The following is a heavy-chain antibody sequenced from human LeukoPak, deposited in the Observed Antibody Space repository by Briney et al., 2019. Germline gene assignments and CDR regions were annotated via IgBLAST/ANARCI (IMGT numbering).Heavy chain of an antibody. Sequence: SVKVSCKASGGTFSSYAISWVRQAPGQGLEWMGGIIPIFGTANYAQKFQGRVTITADKSTSTAYMELSSLRAEDTAVYYCAREAITIFGVVRTQTTYGPHRFDPWGQGTLVTVSS. D-gene: IGHD3-3*01. CDR2: IIPIFGTA. CDR3: AREAITIFGVVRTQTTYGPHRFDP. V-gene: IGHV1-69*06. CDR1: GGTFSSYA. J-gene: IGHJ5*02.